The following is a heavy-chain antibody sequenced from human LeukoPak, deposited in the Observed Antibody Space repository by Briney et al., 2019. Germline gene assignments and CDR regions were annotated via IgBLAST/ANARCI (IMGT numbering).Heavy chain of an antibody. CDR1: GGSISSSSYY. CDR3: ASSKPYYDILTGYSWGFDY. V-gene: IGHV4-61*05. D-gene: IGHD3-9*01. Sequence: SETLSLTCTVSGGSISSSSYYWGWIRQPPGKGLEWIGYIYYSGSTNYNPSLKSRVTISVDTSKNQFSLKLSSVTAADTAVYYCASSKPYYDILTGYSWGFDYWGQGTLVTVSS. J-gene: IGHJ4*02. CDR2: IYYSGST.